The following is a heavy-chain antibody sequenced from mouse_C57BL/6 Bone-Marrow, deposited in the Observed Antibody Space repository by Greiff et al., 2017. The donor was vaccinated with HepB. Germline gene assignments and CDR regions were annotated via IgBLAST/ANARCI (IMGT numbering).Heavy chain of an antibody. CDR3: ARDFGITTVPDY. D-gene: IGHD1-1*01. CDR2: ISSGGSYT. CDR1: GFTFSSYG. Sequence: EVKLVESGGDLVKPGGSLKLSCAASGFTFSSYGMFWVRQTPDKRLEWVATISSGGSYTYYPDSVKGRFTISRDNAKNTLYLQMSSLKSEDTAMYYCARDFGITTVPDYWGQGTTLTVSS. J-gene: IGHJ2*01. V-gene: IGHV5-6*02.